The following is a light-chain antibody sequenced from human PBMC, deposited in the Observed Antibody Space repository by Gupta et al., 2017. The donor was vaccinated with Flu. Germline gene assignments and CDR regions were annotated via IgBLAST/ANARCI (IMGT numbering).Light chain of an antibody. CDR2: DVS. J-gene: IGLJ1*01. CDR3: CSYAGSYTYV. Sequence: QSALTQPRSVSGSPGQSVTISCTGTSSDVGGYNYVSWYQQHPGNAPNLMIYDVSKRPAGVPDRFSGSTAGNTASLTISGLQAEEEADYYCCSYAGSYTYVFGTGTKVTVL. CDR1: SSDVGGYNY. V-gene: IGLV2-11*01.